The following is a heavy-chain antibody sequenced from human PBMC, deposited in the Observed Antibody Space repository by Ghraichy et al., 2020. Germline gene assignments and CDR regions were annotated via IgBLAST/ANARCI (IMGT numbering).Heavy chain of an antibody. CDR1: GFTFDDYT. CDR2: ISWDGGST. V-gene: IGHV3-43*01. CDR3: AKDMLRGEGYFDY. J-gene: IGHJ4*02. D-gene: IGHD3-16*01. Sequence: GESLNISCAASGFTFDDYTMHWVRQAPGKGLEWVSLISWDGGSTYYADSVKGRFTISRDNSKNSLYLQMNSLRTEDTALYYCAKDMLRGEGYFDYWGQGTLVTVSS.